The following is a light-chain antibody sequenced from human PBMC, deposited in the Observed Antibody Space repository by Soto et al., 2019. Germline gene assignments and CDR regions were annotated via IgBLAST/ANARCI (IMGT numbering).Light chain of an antibody. V-gene: IGKV1-6*01. CDR2: SAS. CDR1: QGVRDD. J-gene: IGKJ4*01. Sequence: IQMTQSPSSLPASVGDRVTITCRASQGVRDDVGWYQQKPGKAPKLLIYSASTLQSGVPSRFSGSGSGTDFTLTISGQQPEDFATYYCLQESNYPLTFGGGTKVEIK. CDR3: LQESNYPLT.